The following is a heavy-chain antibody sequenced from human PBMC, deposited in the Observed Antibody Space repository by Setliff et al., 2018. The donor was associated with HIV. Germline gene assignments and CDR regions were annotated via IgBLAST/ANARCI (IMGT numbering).Heavy chain of an antibody. CDR3: AKGEYSSSCFDY. CDR1: GFTFEDYG. V-gene: IGHV3-20*04. CDR2: INWNSGSI. J-gene: IGHJ4*02. D-gene: IGHD6-13*01. Sequence: TGGSLRLSCAASGFTFEDYGMSWVRQAPGKGLEWVSGINWNSGSIGYADSVKGRFTISRDNAKNSLYLQMNSLRPEDTALYYCAKGEYSSSCFDYWGQGTLVTVSS.